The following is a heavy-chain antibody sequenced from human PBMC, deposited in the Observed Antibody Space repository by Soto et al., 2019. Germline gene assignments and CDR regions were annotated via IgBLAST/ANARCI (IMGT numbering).Heavy chain of an antibody. Sequence: GASVKVSCKASGYTFTGYYMHWVRQAPGQGLEWMGWINPNSGGTNYAQKFQGWVTMTRDTSISTAYMELSRLRSDDTAVYYCARESTSGNIAVAGSLYYYYGMDVWXQGTTVTVSS. CDR1: GYTFTGYY. V-gene: IGHV1-2*04. CDR2: INPNSGGT. CDR3: ARESTSGNIAVAGSLYYYYGMDV. D-gene: IGHD6-19*01. J-gene: IGHJ6*02.